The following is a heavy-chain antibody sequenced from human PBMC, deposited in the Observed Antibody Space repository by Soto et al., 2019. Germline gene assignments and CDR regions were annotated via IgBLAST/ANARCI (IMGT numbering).Heavy chain of an antibody. CDR3: ARLNGEEVDYYYYGMDV. D-gene: IGHD4-17*01. CDR2: IYYSGST. V-gene: IGHV4-39*01. J-gene: IGHJ6*02. CDR1: GGSISSSSYY. Sequence: SETLSLTCTVSGGSISSSSYYWGWIRQPPGKGLEWIGSIYYSGSTYYNPSLKSRVTISVDTSKNQFSLKLSSVTAADTAVYYCARLNGEEVDYYYYGMDVWGQGTTVTVSS.